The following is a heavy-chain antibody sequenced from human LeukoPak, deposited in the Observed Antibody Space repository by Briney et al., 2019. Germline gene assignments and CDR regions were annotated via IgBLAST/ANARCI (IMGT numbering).Heavy chain of an antibody. D-gene: IGHD3-22*01. CDR2: INPSGGST. V-gene: IGHV1-46*01. Sequence: ASVKVSCKASGYTFTSYYMHWVRQAPGQGLEWMGIINPSGGSTSYAQKFQGRVTMTRDMSTSTVYMELSSLRSEDTAVYYCARGASMIVVTLSYYFDYWGQGTLVTVSS. J-gene: IGHJ4*02. CDR1: GYTFTSYY. CDR3: ARGASMIVVTLSYYFDY.